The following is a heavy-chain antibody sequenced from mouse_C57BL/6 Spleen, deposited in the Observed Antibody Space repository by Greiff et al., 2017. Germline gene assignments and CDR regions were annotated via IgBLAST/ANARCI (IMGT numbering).Heavy chain of an antibody. CDR3: ASEGNPF. J-gene: IGHJ2*01. Sequence: EVKLVESGGDLVKPGGSLKLSCAASGFTFSSYGMSWVRQTPDERLEWVATISSGGSYTYYPDSVKGRFTISRDNAKNTLYLQMSSLKSEDTAMYYCASEGNPFWGQGTTLTVSS. CDR1: GFTFSSYG. D-gene: IGHD2-1*01. CDR2: ISSGGSYT. V-gene: IGHV5-6*01.